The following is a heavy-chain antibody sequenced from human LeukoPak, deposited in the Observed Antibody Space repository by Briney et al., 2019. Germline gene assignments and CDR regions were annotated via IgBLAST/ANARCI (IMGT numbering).Heavy chain of an antibody. Sequence: ASVKVSCEASGYTFTGYYMHWVRQAPGQGLEWMGLINPNSGGTNYAQKFQGRVTMTRDTSISTAYMELSRQRSDDTAVYYCARAWAALGNCGGDCCFDYWGQGTLVTVSS. CDR2: INPNSGGT. D-gene: IGHD2-21*01. CDR1: GYTFTGYY. CDR3: ARAWAALGNCGGDCCFDY. J-gene: IGHJ4*02. V-gene: IGHV1-2*02.